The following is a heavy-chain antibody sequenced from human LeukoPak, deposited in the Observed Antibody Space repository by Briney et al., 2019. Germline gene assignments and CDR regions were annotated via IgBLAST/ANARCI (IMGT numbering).Heavy chain of an antibody. CDR1: GFTFSSYG. V-gene: IGHV3-21*01. CDR3: ARCRYDSSGYYSIIDY. CDR2: ITSISIYI. D-gene: IGHD3-22*01. Sequence: GGSLRLSCAASGFTFSSYGMNWVRQAPGKGLEWVSSITSISIYIYYADSVKGRFTISRDNAKNSLYLQMNSLRAEDTAVYYCARCRYDSSGYYSIIDYWGQGTLVTVSS. J-gene: IGHJ4*02.